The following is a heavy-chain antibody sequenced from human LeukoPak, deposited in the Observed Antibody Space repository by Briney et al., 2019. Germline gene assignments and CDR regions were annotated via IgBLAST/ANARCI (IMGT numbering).Heavy chain of an antibody. V-gene: IGHV4-34*01. D-gene: IGHD4-17*01. CDR3: SKGGPHTVTTYRWFDP. J-gene: IGHJ5*02. CDR2: INHSGST. Sequence: SETLSLTCGVYGGAFIGYYWSWIRQPPGKGLELIGEINHSGSTNYNPSLKSRVTISVDTSKRQFSLKLSSVTAADTAVYYCSKGGPHTVTTYRWFDPWGQGTLVTVSS. CDR1: GGAFIGYY.